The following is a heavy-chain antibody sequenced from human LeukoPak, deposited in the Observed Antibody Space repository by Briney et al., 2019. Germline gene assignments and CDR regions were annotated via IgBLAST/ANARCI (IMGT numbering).Heavy chain of an antibody. CDR1: GGSFSGYY. D-gene: IGHD2-2*01. CDR2: INHSGST. CDR3: ARGDIAVVPAAYYYYYYMDV. V-gene: IGHV4-34*01. Sequence: SETLSLTGAVYGGSFSGYYWSWIRLPPGKGLEWIGEINHSGSTNYNPSLESRVTISVDTSKNQFSLKLSSVTAADTAVYYCARGDIAVVPAAYYYYYYMDVWGKGTTVTVSS. J-gene: IGHJ6*03.